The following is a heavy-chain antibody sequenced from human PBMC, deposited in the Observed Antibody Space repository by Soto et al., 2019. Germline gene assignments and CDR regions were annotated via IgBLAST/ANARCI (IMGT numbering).Heavy chain of an antibody. D-gene: IGHD6-19*01. Sequence: GGSLILSCAASGFTFSSYWMHWVRQAPGKGLVWVSRINSDGSSTSYADSVKGRFTISRDNAKNTLYLQMNSLRAEDTAVYYCARDTRGWYFIPFDYWGQGALVTVSS. CDR2: INSDGSST. CDR1: GFTFSSYW. CDR3: ARDTRGWYFIPFDY. V-gene: IGHV3-74*01. J-gene: IGHJ4*02.